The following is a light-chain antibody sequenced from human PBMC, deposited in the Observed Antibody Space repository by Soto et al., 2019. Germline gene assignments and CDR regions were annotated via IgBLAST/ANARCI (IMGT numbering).Light chain of an antibody. CDR1: QHISDY. CDR3: HQYFNPRT. CDR2: DGT. Sequence: DTRLTQSPSSLSASVGDRVTITCQASQHISDYLNWYQQKPGKAPKLLIYDGTKLETGVPSRFSGSGSGTEFTFTISSLRPEDTATYYCHQYFNPRTFGGGTKVDIK. V-gene: IGKV1-33*01. J-gene: IGKJ4*01.